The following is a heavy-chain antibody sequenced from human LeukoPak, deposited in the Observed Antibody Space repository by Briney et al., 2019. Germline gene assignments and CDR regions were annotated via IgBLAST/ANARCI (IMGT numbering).Heavy chain of an antibody. J-gene: IGHJ4*02. CDR2: ISSSGNYI. V-gene: IGHV3-21*01. CDR3: ARGSGEWVFLPSDY. D-gene: IGHD3-22*01. CDR1: GFSFSYYS. Sequence: GGSLRLSCAASGFSFSYYSMNWVRQAPGKGLEWVSSISSSGNYIYDADSVRGRFTISRDNANVYLQMNSLRAEDTAVYYCARGSGEWVFLPSDYWGQGTLVTVSS.